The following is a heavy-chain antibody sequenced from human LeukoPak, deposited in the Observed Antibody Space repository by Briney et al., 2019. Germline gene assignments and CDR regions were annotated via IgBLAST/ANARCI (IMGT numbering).Heavy chain of an antibody. CDR1: GGFVNSSSYY. CDR2: VYHGGTT. V-gene: IGHV4-39*01. Sequence: PSETLSLTCIVSGGFVNSSSYYWGWLRQPPGKGLEWIGSVYHGGTTYYNPSLKSRVTISVDMSKNLFSVKLSSVTAADTAFYYCARHKEYGGNPTFDFWGQGTLVTVSS. J-gene: IGHJ4*02. CDR3: ARHKEYGGNPTFDF. D-gene: IGHD4-23*01.